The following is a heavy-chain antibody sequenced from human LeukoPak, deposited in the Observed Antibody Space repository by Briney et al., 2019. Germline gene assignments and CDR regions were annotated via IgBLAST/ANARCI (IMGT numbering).Heavy chain of an antibody. Sequence: SVKVSCKASGGTFSSYAISWVRQAPGQGLEWMGGIIPTFGTANYAQKFQGRVTITADESTSTAYMEPSSLRSEDTAVYYCARVKRYGDYDFDYWGQGTLVTVSS. CDR3: ARVKRYGDYDFDY. CDR2: IIPTFGTA. V-gene: IGHV1-69*13. J-gene: IGHJ4*02. CDR1: GGTFSSYA. D-gene: IGHD4-17*01.